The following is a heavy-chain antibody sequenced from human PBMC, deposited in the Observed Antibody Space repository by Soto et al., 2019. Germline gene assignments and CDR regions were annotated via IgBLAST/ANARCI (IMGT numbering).Heavy chain of an antibody. CDR1: GGSISSSSYY. CDR3: ARQVFGTDIWFDP. D-gene: IGHD3-3*01. J-gene: IGHJ5*02. CDR2: IYYSGST. Sequence: PSETLSLTCTVSGGSISSSSYYWGWIRQPPGKGLEWIGSIYYSGSTYYNPSLKSRVTISVDTSKNQFSLKLSSVTAADTAVYYCARQVFGTDIWFDPWGLGTVVTVSS. V-gene: IGHV4-39*01.